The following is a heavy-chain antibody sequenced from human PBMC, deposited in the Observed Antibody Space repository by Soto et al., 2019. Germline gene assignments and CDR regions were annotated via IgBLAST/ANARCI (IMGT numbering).Heavy chain of an antibody. J-gene: IGHJ4*02. Sequence: GALRVACSGSGFTFSSYGMHWVRQAPGKGLEWVAVISYDGSNKYYADSVKGRFTISRDNSKNTLYLQMNSLRAEDTAVYYCAKDAYYYDSSGYSPPGYFDYWGQGTLVTVYS. CDR1: GFTFSSYG. V-gene: IGHV3-30*18. D-gene: IGHD3-22*01. CDR2: ISYDGSNK. CDR3: AKDAYYYDSSGYSPPGYFDY.